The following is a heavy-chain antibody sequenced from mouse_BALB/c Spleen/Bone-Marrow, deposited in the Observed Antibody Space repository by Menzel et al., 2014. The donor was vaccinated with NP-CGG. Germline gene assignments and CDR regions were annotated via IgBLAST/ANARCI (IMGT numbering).Heavy chain of an antibody. J-gene: IGHJ2*01. D-gene: IGHD1-3*01. CDR1: GFTFSNYA. CDR3: ARHGDNYVFDY. V-gene: IGHV5-9-3*01. Sequence: EVNLVESGGGLVSPGGSLKLSCAASGFTFSNYAMSWVRQTPEKRLEWVATVSSGGSFTYYPGSVKGRFTISRDSAKNTLYLQMSSLRSEDTAMYYCARHGDNYVFDYWGQGTTLTVSS. CDR2: VSSGGSFT.